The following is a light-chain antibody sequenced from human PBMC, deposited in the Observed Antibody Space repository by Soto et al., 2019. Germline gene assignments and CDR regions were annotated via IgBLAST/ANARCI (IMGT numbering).Light chain of an antibody. CDR3: CSYAGSYV. J-gene: IGLJ1*01. V-gene: IGLV2-23*01. Sequence: QSVLTQPASVSGSPGQSITISCTGTSSDVGSYNLVSWYQQLPGKAPKLMIYEGSKRPSGVSNRFSGSKSGNTASLTISGLQAEDEADYYCCSYAGSYVFGTGTKVTVL. CDR1: SSDVGSYNL. CDR2: EGS.